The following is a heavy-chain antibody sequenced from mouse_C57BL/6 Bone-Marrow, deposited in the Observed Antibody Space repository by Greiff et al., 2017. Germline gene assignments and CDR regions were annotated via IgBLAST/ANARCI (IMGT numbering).Heavy chain of an antibody. V-gene: IGHV3-6*01. J-gene: IGHJ4*01. Sequence: EVQLVESGPGLVKPSQSLSLTCSVTGYSITSGYYWNWIRQFPGNKLEWMGYISYDGSNNYNPSLKNRISITRDTSKNQFFLKLNSVTTEDTATYYCARDGNPDAMDYWGQGTSVTVSS. CDR1: GYSITSGYY. D-gene: IGHD2-1*01. CDR2: ISYDGSN. CDR3: ARDGNPDAMDY.